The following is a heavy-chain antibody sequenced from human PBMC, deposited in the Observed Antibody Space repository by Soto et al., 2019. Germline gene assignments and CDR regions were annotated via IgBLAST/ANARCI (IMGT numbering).Heavy chain of an antibody. V-gene: IGHV3-30*18. J-gene: IGHJ6*02. CDR2: ISNNGIKK. D-gene: IGHD6-6*01. CDR1: GFTFRTYG. Sequence: QVQLVESGGGAVQPGRSLRLSCAASGFTFRTYGMHWVRQAPGKVLEWLAFISNNGIKKYYADSVKGRFTISSDNSRDTLFIQMNSLRGEDTAIYYCAKVIRADSTSSNFYYYSGLDVWGQGTTVTVS. CDR3: AKVIRADSTSSNFYYYSGLDV.